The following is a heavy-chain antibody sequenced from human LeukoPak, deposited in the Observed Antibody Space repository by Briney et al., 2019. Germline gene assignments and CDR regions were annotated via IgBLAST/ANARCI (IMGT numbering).Heavy chain of an antibody. CDR1: GFTFSNYA. CDR2: ISGSDGST. D-gene: IGHD3-22*01. J-gene: IGHJ2*01. V-gene: IGHV3-23*01. CDR3: AKVGIRISLIVVVFTTTDDWYFDL. Sequence: PGGSLRLSCAASGFTFSNYAMSWVRQAPGKGLEWVSGISGSDGSTYYADSVKGRLTISRDNSKNTLYLQMDSLRAEDTAVYYCAKVGIRISLIVVVFTTTDDWYFDLWGRGTLVTVSS.